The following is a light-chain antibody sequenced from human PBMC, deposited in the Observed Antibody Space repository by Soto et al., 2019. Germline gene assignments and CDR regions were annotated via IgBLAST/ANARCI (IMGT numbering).Light chain of an antibody. V-gene: IGKV1-39*01. J-gene: IGKJ5*01. CDR3: QQSYSTPIT. CDR1: QSISSY. CDR2: AAS. Sequence: DIQMTQSPSSLSASLGERVTITCRASQSISSYLNWYQQKPGKAPKLLIYAASSLQSGVPSRFSGSGSGTDFTLTISSLQPEDFATYYCQQSYSTPITFGQGTRLEIK.